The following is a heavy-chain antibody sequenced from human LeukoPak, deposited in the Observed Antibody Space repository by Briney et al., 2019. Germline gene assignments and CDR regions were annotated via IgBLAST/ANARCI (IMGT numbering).Heavy chain of an antibody. V-gene: IGHV4-38-2*02. D-gene: IGHD5-18*01. CDR2: IYHSGST. J-gene: IGHJ6*03. CDR1: GYSISSGYY. CDR3: ARAARGYSYGRPYYYYYYMDV. Sequence: SETLSLTCTVSGYSISSGYYWGWIRQPPGKGLEWIGSIYHSGSTYYNPSLKSRVTISVDTSKNQFSLKLSSVTAADTAVYYCARAARGYSYGRPYYYYYYMDVWGKGTTVTVSS.